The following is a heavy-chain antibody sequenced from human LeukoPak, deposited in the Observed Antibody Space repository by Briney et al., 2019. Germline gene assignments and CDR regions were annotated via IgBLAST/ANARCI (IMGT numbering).Heavy chain of an antibody. CDR1: GGTFISYA. Sequence: ASVKVSCKASGGTFISYAISWVRQAPGQGLEWMGRIIPIFGTANYAQKFQGRVTITTDESTSTAYMELSSLRSEDTAVYYCAREEDCSGGSCRENYYYMDVWGKGTTVTVSS. D-gene: IGHD2-15*01. V-gene: IGHV1-69*05. CDR2: IIPIFGTA. CDR3: AREEDCSGGSCRENYYYMDV. J-gene: IGHJ6*03.